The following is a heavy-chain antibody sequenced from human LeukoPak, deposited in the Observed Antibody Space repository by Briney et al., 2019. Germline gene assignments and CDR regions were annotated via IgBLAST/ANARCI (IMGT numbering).Heavy chain of an antibody. V-gene: IGHV3-23*01. CDR3: AKDGGGNCYDPIDY. Sequence: GGSLRLSCAFSGFTFSNYAMSWVRPAPGKGLEWISGITDSGRSSYFADSVRGRFTGSRDKSKNTLYPQMNSLRAEDTALYFCAKDGGGNCYDPIDYWGQGILVTVSS. CDR2: ITDSGRSS. D-gene: IGHD2-21*01. J-gene: IGHJ4*02. CDR1: GFTFSNYA.